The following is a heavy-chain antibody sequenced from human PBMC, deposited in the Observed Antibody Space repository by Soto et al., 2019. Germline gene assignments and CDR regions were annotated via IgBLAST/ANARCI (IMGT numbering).Heavy chain of an antibody. D-gene: IGHD3-10*01. Sequence: QVQLVQSGAEVKKPGSSVKVSCKTSGVSFNNNGIGWVRQAPGHGLEWMGGVSPPFRTSNYARKFQGRMSITENASIGTVNMELSSLTSEDTAQYYCARVLYYGSGSYSPYGMDVWGQGTTVTVSS. CDR1: GVSFNNNG. V-gene: IGHV1-69*01. CDR2: VSPPFRTS. J-gene: IGHJ6*02. CDR3: ARVLYYGSGSYSPYGMDV.